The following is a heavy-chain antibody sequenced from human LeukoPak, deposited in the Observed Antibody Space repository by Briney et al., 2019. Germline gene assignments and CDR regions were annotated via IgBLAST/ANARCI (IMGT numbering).Heavy chain of an antibody. D-gene: IGHD6-19*01. CDR1: GFTFSSSA. CDR2: ISASGGST. V-gene: IGHV3-23*01. J-gene: IGHJ4*02. Sequence: TGGSLRLSCAASGFTFSSSAMSWVRQVPGKGLEWVSGISASGGSTSYADSVKGRFTISRDNSKNTLYLQMNSLRAEDTAVYYCAKDRYSIAVAGIFDYWGQGTLVTVSS. CDR3: AKDRYSIAVAGIFDY.